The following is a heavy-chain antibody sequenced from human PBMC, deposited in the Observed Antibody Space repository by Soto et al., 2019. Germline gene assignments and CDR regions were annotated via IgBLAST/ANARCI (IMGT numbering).Heavy chain of an antibody. CDR1: GFTFSSYG. CDR3: ARPLWFGELTPLL. D-gene: IGHD3-10*01. Sequence: VQLVESGGGVVQPGRSLRLSCAASGFTFSSYGMHWVRQAPGKGLEWVAVIWYDGSNKYYADSVKGRFTISRDNSKNTLYLQMNSLRAEDTAVYYCARPLWFGELTPLLWGQGTLVTVSS. J-gene: IGHJ4*02. CDR2: IWYDGSNK. V-gene: IGHV3-33*01.